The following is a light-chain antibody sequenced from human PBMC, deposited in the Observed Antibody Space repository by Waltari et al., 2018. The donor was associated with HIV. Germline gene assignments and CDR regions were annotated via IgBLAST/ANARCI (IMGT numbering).Light chain of an antibody. CDR2: QDK. CDR3: QAWDSSTVV. J-gene: IGLJ2*01. V-gene: IGLV3-1*01. Sequence: SYELTQPASVSVSPGQTASITCSGDKLGDKYVSWYQQKPGQSPVVVIYQDKKRPPGIPERFSGSNSGNTATLTISGTQALDEADYYCQAWDSSTVVFGGGTKVTVL. CDR1: KLGDKY.